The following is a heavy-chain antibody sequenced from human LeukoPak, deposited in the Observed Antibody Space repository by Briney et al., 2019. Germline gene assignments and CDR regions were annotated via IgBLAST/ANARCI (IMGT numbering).Heavy chain of an antibody. V-gene: IGHV3-30*18. CDR2: TSYDGSTK. D-gene: IGHD3-10*01. Sequence: PGGSLRLFCAASGFTFSSHGMHWVRQAPGKGLEWVAVTSYDGSTKYYADSAKGRFNISRDNSKNTLYLQMNSLRVDDTAVYYCAKDATLFGDQYFDYWGQGTLVIVSS. J-gene: IGHJ4*02. CDR3: AKDATLFGDQYFDY. CDR1: GFTFSSHG.